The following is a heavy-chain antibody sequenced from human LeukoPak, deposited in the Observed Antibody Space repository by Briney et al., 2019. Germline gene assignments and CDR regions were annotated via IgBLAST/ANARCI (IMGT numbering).Heavy chain of an antibody. CDR1: GGSISSGGYS. D-gene: IGHD5-18*01. CDR3: ARGGYSYGFDY. J-gene: IGHJ4*02. Sequence: PSQTLSLTCAVSGGSISSGGYSWSWIRQPPGKGLEWIGYIYHSGSTYYNPSLKSRVTISVDTSKNQFSLKLSSVTAADTAVYYCARGGYSYGFDYWGQGTLVTVSS. V-gene: IGHV4-30-2*05. CDR2: IYHSGST.